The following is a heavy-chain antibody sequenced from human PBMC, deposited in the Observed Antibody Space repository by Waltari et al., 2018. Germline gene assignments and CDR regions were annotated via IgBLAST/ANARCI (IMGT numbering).Heavy chain of an antibody. J-gene: IGHJ5*02. CDR1: GGSISSSNW. CDR2: IYHSGST. CDR3: ASLNYYDSSGYYNWFDP. D-gene: IGHD3-22*01. V-gene: IGHV4-4*02. Sequence: QVQLQESGPGLVKPSGTLSLTCAVSGGSISSSNWWSWVRQPPGKGLEWIGEIYHSGSTNYNPSLKSRVTISVDKSKNQFSLKLSSVTAADTAVYYCASLNYYDSSGYYNWFDPWGQGTLVTVSS.